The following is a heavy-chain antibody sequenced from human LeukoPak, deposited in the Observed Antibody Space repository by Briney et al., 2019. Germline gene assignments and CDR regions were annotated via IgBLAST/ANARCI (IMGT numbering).Heavy chain of an antibody. CDR2: IYTSGST. CDR1: GGSISSYY. V-gene: IGHV4-4*09. CDR3: ARDVHDYYGSGSYVLAWFDP. Sequence: SETLSLTCTVSGGSISSYYWSWIRQPPGKGLEWIGYIYTSGSTNYNPSLKSRVTMSVDTSKNQFSLKLSSVTAADTAVYYCARDVHDYYGSGSYVLAWFDPWGQGTLVTVSS. D-gene: IGHD3-10*01. J-gene: IGHJ5*02.